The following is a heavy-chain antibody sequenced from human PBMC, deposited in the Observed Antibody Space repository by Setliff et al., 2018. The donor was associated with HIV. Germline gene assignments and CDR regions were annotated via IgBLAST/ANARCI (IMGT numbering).Heavy chain of an antibody. CDR3: ASITMVRGVPYGMDV. V-gene: IGHV4-38-2*01. D-gene: IGHD3-10*01. CDR2: IYHSGST. Sequence: SETLSLTCAVSGYSISSGYYWGWIRQPPGKGLEWIGSIYHSGSTYYNPSLKSRVTISVDTSKNQFSLKPSSVTAADTAVYYCASITMVRGVPYGMDVWGQGTTVTVSS. CDR1: GYSISSGYY. J-gene: IGHJ6*02.